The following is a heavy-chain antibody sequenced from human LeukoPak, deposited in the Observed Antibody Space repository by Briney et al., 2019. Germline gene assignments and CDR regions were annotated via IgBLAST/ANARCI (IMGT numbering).Heavy chain of an antibody. D-gene: IGHD6-13*01. CDR1: EFPFTRAW. V-gene: IGHV3-11*06. Sequence: GGSLRLSCAVSEFPFTRAWMTWVRQAPGKGLEWVSYISYTGSYTNYADSVKGRFTISRDNAKNSLYLQMNNLRTEDTAVYYCARGNSIDYWGQGTLVTVSS. CDR2: ISYTGSYT. CDR3: ARGNSIDY. J-gene: IGHJ4*02.